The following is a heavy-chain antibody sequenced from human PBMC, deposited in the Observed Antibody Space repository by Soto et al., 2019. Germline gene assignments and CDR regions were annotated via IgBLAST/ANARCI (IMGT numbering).Heavy chain of an antibody. CDR1: GGSFSGYY. Sequence: QVQLQQWGAGLLKPSETLSLTCAVYGGSFSGYYWSWIRQPPGKGLEWIGEINHSGSTNYNPSLKSRVTIAXXTXKXXFSLKLSSVTAADTAVYYCARGAVAGSSGINWFDPWGQGTLVTVSS. D-gene: IGHD6-19*01. V-gene: IGHV4-34*01. CDR3: ARGAVAGSSGINWFDP. J-gene: IGHJ5*02. CDR2: INHSGST.